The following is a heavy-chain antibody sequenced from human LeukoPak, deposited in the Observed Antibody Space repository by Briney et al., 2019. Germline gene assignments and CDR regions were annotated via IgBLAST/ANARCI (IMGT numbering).Heavy chain of an antibody. CDR1: GFTFSSYA. D-gene: IGHD2-21*02. V-gene: IGHV3-48*02. CDR2: ISSSSSTI. Sequence: GGSLRLSCAASGFTFSSYAMSWIRQAPGKGLEWVSYISSSSSTIYYADSVKGRFTISRDNAKNSLYLQMNSLRDEDTAVYYCARAGLIVVVTSSPGDDAFDIWGQGTMVTVSS. J-gene: IGHJ3*02. CDR3: ARAGLIVVVTSSPGDDAFDI.